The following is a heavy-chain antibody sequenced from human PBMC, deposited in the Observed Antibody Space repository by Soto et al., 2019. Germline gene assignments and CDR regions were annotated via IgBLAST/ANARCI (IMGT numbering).Heavy chain of an antibody. CDR1: GGTFSSSA. CDR2: IIPLFRTP. Sequence: QVPLVQSGAEMKEPGSSVKVSCKTSGGTFSSSAISWLRQAPGQGLEWMGGIIPLFRTPDYAQKFQGRVTIAADESTSTAYMELSSLGSEDTAVYYCARDNDRLQLGGNYYYILDVWGQGTTITVSS. D-gene: IGHD4-4*01. V-gene: IGHV1-69*12. CDR3: ARDNDRLQLGGNYYYILDV. J-gene: IGHJ6*02.